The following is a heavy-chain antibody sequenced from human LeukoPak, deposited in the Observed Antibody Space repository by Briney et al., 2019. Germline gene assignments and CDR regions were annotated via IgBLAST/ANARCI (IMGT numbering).Heavy chain of an antibody. CDR1: GFTFRSYG. CDR3: ACYDSSGYYPFDY. V-gene: IGHV3-23*01. J-gene: IGHJ4*02. D-gene: IGHD3-22*01. CDR2: ISGSGGST. Sequence: AGGSLRLSCAASGFTFRSYGMRWVRQAGGKGLEWVSAISGSGGSTYYADCVGGRFTISRDNSKNTLYLQMNSLRAEDTAVYYCACYDSSGYYPFDYWGQGTLVTVSS.